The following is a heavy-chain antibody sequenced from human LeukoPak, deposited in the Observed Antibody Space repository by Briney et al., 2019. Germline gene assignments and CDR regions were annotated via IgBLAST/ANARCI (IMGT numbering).Heavy chain of an antibody. D-gene: IGHD3-10*01. CDR3: ARARSRGAKGYYYGMDV. CDR1: GGSISSYY. J-gene: IGHJ6*02. CDR2: IYYSGST. V-gene: IGHV4-59*01. Sequence: SETLSLTCTVSGGSISSYYWSWIRQPPGKGLEWIGYIYYSGSTNYNPSLKSRVTIPVDTSKNQFSLKLSSVTAADTAVYYCARARSRGAKGYYYGMDVWGQGTTVTVSS.